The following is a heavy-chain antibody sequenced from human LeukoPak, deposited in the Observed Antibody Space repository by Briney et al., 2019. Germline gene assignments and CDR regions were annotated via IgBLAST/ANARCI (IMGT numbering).Heavy chain of an antibody. D-gene: IGHD1-14*01. Sequence: GGSLRLSCAASGFTFSSYAMTWVRQAPEKGLEWVSAVSGSGGSTYHADSVKGRFAISRDNSKNTVYLHMKSLRAEDTAVYFCAKVLTGSQDYWGQGTLVTVSS. CDR2: VSGSGGST. J-gene: IGHJ4*02. CDR1: GFTFSSYA. V-gene: IGHV3-23*01. CDR3: AKVLTGSQDY.